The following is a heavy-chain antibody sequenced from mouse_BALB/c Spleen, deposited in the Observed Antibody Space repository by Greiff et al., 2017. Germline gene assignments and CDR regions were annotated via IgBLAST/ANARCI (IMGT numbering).Heavy chain of an antibody. Sequence: DVHLVESGGGLVKPGGSLKLSCAASGFTFSSYAMSWVRQTPEKRLEWVATISSGGSYTYYPDSVKGRFTISRDNAKNTLYLQMSSLRSEDTAMYYCARDYRYDDFDYWGQGTTLTVSS. J-gene: IGHJ2*01. V-gene: IGHV5-9-3*01. CDR3: ARDYRYDDFDY. D-gene: IGHD2-14*01. CDR2: ISSGGSYT. CDR1: GFTFSSYA.